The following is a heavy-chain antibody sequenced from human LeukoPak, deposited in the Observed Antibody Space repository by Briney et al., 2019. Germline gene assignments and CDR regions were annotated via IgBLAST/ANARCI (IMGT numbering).Heavy chain of an antibody. CDR3: AKSYDNGWYVCDY. CDR2: ISYEGSIK. J-gene: IGHJ4*02. D-gene: IGHD6-19*01. V-gene: IGHV3-30*09. Sequence: AGGSLRLSCAASGFTFSNFAMNWVREAPGKGPEWVAFISYEGSIKSYADSVKGRFAASRDNSKNTLYLQMNSLRPEDTAFYYCAKSYDNGWYVCDYWSQGTLATVSS. CDR1: GFTFSNFA.